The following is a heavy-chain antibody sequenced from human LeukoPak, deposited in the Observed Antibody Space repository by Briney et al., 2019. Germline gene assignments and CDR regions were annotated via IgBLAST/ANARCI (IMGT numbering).Heavy chain of an antibody. J-gene: IGHJ5*02. V-gene: IGHV3-23*01. Sequence: GGSLRLSCAASGFTFSTFAMIWVRQPPGKGLEWVSSIFPSGGEIHYADSVKGRFTISRDNSKNTLYLQMNSLRAEDTAVYYCAITFREPSWFDPWGQGTLVTVSS. CDR3: AITFREPSWFDP. CDR1: GFTFSTFA. D-gene: IGHD1-14*01. CDR2: IFPSGGEI.